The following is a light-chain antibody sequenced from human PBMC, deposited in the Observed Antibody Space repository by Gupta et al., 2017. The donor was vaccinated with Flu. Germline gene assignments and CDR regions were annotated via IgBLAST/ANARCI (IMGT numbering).Light chain of an antibody. Sequence: DIQVTQSPSNLAASVGDRVTITCRASQIISSWLAWYQQEPGKAPQLLIYKASSLESGVPTRFSGSGSGTEFTLTISRLQHDYFATYYCQHYNSYWTFGQRTKVEIK. V-gene: IGKV1-5*03. J-gene: IGKJ1*01. CDR1: QIISSW. CDR2: KAS. CDR3: QHYNSYWT.